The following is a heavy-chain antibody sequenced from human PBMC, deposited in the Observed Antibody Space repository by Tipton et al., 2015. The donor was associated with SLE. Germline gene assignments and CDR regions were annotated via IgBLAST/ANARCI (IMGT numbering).Heavy chain of an antibody. CDR3: TTDPRLVGARNYFDY. D-gene: IGHD1-26*01. Sequence: SLRLSCAVSGFTFTNAWMSWVRQAPGKGLEWVGRIKSKTDDGTTDYATDYAAPVKGRFTMSRDDSRNTLYLQMNSLKTEDTAVYYCTTDPRLVGARNYFDYWGQGTLVTVSS. J-gene: IGHJ4*02. V-gene: IGHV3-15*01. CDR1: GFTFTNAW. CDR2: IKSKTDDGTTDYAT.